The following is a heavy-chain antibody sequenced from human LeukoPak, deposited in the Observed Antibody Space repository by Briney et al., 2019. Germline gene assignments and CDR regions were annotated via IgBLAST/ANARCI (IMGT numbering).Heavy chain of an antibody. CDR3: ASRPIPVDIFDS. D-gene: IGHD6-19*01. CDR2: IYTSGST. Sequence: RPSETLSLTCTVSGGSISSGSYYWSWIRQPAGKGLEWIGRIYTSGSTNYNPSLKSRVTISVDTSKNQLSLKLSSVTAADTAVYYCASRPIPVDIFDSWGQGTLVTVSS. CDR1: GGSISSGSYY. V-gene: IGHV4-61*02. J-gene: IGHJ4*02.